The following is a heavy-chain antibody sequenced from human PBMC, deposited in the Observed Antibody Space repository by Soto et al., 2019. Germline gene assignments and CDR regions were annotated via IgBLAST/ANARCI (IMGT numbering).Heavy chain of an antibody. CDR1: GASISSYN. J-gene: IGHJ2*01. D-gene: IGHD6-13*01. CDR3: ARDRGEYTSSWFWYFSQ. Sequence: LSLTCSVSGASISSYNWNWVRQSAGKGPEWVGRLNIAGTINYNPSLKSRITMSMDTSKNQISLHLRSVTAADTAMYYCARDRGEYTSSWFWYFSQWGRGTLVTVSS. V-gene: IGHV4-4*07. CDR2: LNIAGTI.